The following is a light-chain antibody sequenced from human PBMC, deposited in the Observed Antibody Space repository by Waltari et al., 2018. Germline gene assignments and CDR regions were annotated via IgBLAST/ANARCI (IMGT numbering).Light chain of an antibody. CDR3: QTGGHGTWV. CDR2: VNSDGSH. V-gene: IGLV4-69*01. J-gene: IGLJ3*02. Sequence: QLVLTQSPSASASLGASVTLTCTLSRGHSSNTIAWPPQQPAKGPRYLMKVNSDGSHSKGDEIPDRFSGSSSGAERYLTISTVQSEDEADYYCQTGGHGTWVFGGGTKLTVL. CDR1: RGHSSNT.